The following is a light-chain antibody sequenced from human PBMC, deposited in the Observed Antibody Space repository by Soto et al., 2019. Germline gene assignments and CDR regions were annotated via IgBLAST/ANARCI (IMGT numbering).Light chain of an antibody. CDR3: KQYNSYPWT. CDR1: DSVSSW. V-gene: IGKV1-5*01. CDR2: DAS. Sequence: DIQMTQSPSILSASVGDRVTITCRASDSVSSWLAWYQQKPGKAPKLLIYDASSLESGVQSRFSGSGSGTEFTLTIRSLQPDDFATYYCKQYNSYPWTVGQGTKVDIK. J-gene: IGKJ1*01.